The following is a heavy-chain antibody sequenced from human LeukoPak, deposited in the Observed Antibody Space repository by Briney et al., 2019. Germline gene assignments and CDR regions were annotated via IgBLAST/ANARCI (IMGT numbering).Heavy chain of an antibody. J-gene: IGHJ4*02. CDR3: AREGGGRTYYYGSGSPSSFDY. V-gene: IGHV3-66*01. D-gene: IGHD3-10*01. CDR1: GFTFSDYY. CDR2: IYSGGST. Sequence: AGGSLRLSCAASGFTFSDYYMSWIRQAPGKGLEWVSVIYSGGSTYYADSVKGRFTISRDNSKNTLYLQMNSLRAEDTAVYYCAREGGGRTYYYGSGSPSSFDYWGQGTLVTVSS.